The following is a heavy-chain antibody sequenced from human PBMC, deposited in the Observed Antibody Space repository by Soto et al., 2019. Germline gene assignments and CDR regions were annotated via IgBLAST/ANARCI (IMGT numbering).Heavy chain of an antibody. J-gene: IGHJ6*02. CDR1: GGSISSYY. CDR3: ARIQVVYYDSSGYSSYGMDV. CDR2: IYYSGST. V-gene: IGHV4-59*01. Sequence: PSETLSLTCTVSGGSISSYYWSWIRQPPGKGLEWIGYIYYSGSTNYNPSLKSRVTISVDTSKNQFSLKLSSVTAADTAVYYCARIQVVYYDSSGYSSYGMDVWGQGTTVTVSS. D-gene: IGHD3-22*01.